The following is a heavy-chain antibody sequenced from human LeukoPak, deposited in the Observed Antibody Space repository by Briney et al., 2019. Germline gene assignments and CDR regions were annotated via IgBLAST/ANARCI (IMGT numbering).Heavy chain of an antibody. CDR3: AKDASRCSSTSCYVVGYYFDY. Sequence: GGSLRLSCAASGFTLSTHWMDWVRQAPGKGLEWVSAISGSGGSTYYADSVKGRFTISRDNSKNTLYLQMNSLRAEDTAVYYCAKDASRCSSTSCYVVGYYFDYWGQGTLVTVSS. D-gene: IGHD2-2*01. CDR1: GFTLSTHW. CDR2: ISGSGGST. J-gene: IGHJ4*02. V-gene: IGHV3-23*01.